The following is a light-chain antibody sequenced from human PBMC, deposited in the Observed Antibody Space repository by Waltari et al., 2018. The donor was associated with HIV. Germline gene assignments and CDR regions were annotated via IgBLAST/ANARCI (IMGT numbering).Light chain of an antibody. Sequence: EIQMTQSPSTLSAFVGDRVTITCRASQSIKAWLAWYQQKPGKAPKLLIYKASTLEIRVPSRFSGSGSGTEFTLTISSLQPDDFATYYCQQYNPYPWTFGQGTKVEVK. CDR3: QQYNPYPWT. J-gene: IGKJ1*01. CDR2: KAS. V-gene: IGKV1-5*03. CDR1: QSIKAW.